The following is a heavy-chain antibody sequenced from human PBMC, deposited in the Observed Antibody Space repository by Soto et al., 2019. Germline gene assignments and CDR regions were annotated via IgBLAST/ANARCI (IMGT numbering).Heavy chain of an antibody. CDR1: GYTLTELS. D-gene: IGHD6-13*01. CDR3: ATHTFYSSSWYNWFDP. CDR2: FDPEDGET. V-gene: IGHV1-24*01. Sequence: QVQLVQSGAEVKKPGASVKVSCKVSGYTLTELSMHWVRQAPGKGLEWMGGFDPEDGETIYAQKFQGRVTMTEDTSTDTAYMELSSLRSADTAVYYCATHTFYSSSWYNWFDPWGQGTLVTVSS. J-gene: IGHJ5*02.